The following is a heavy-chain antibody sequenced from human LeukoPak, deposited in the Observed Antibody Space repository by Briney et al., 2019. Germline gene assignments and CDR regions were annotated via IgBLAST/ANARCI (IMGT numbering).Heavy chain of an antibody. CDR3: AKDLLAIVVVIIDY. CDR2: ISGSGGST. CDR1: GFTFSSYA. Sequence: PGGSLRLSCAASGFTFSSYAMSWVRQAPGRGLEWVSAISGSGGSTYYADSVKGRFTISRDNSKNTLHLQMNSLRAEDTAVYYCAKDLLAIVVVIIDYWGQGTLVTVSS. V-gene: IGHV3-23*01. D-gene: IGHD3-22*01. J-gene: IGHJ4*02.